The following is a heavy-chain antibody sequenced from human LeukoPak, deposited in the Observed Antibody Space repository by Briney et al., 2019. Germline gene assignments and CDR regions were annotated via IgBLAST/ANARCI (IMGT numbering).Heavy chain of an antibody. Sequence: GGSLRLSCAASGFTFDDYAMHWVRQAPGKGLEWVSGISWNSGSIGYADSVKGRFTISRDNAKNSLYLQMNSLRAEDTALYYCAKDSNYYGSGTFDPWGQGTLVTVSS. CDR3: AKDSNYYGSGTFDP. CDR1: GFTFDDYA. D-gene: IGHD3-10*01. J-gene: IGHJ5*02. CDR2: ISWNSGSI. V-gene: IGHV3-9*01.